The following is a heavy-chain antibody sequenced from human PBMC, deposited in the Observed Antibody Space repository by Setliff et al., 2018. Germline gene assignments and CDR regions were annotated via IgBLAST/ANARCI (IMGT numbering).Heavy chain of an antibody. CDR3: AKDTHYYASSGYYCFDY. D-gene: IGHD3-22*01. Sequence: PGGSLRLSCAASGFTPGMYGVHWVRQAPGKGQEWLAYIRHDGTNENYADSVKGRFTISRDNSRNTLFLQMNSLRTEDTAVYYCAKDTHYYASSGYYCFDYWGQGTRVTVS. J-gene: IGHJ4*02. CDR2: IRHDGTNE. CDR1: GFTPGMYG. V-gene: IGHV3-30*02.